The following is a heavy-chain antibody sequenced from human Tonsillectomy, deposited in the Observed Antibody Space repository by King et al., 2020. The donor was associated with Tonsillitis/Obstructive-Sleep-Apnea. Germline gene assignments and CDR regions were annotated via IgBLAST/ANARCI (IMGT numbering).Heavy chain of an antibody. Sequence: VTLKESGPVLVKPTETLTLTCTVSGVSLSNARMGVSWIRQPPGKALEWLAHIFSNDEKSYSTSLKSRLTIAKDTSKSQVVLTLTNMDPVDTATYYCARIQYDCWSGPLGCYYMDVWGNGATVTVSS. J-gene: IGHJ6*03. V-gene: IGHV2-26*01. CDR3: ARIQYDCWSGPLGCYYMDV. CDR2: IFSNDEK. D-gene: IGHD3-3*01. CDR1: GVSLSNARMG.